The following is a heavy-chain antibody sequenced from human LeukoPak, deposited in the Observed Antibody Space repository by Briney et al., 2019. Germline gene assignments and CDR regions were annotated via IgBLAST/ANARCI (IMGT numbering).Heavy chain of an antibody. CDR3: AKGRDSSGRSSDS. D-gene: IGHD3-22*01. CDR1: GFTFSSYG. V-gene: IGHV3-30*18. CDR2: ISYDGSNK. J-gene: IGHJ4*02. Sequence: GGSLRLSCAASGFTFSSYGMHWVRQAPGKGLEWVAVISYDGSNKYYADSVKGRFTISRDNSKNTLFLQMNSLRAEDTALFHCAKGRDSSGRSSDSWGQGTLVTVSS.